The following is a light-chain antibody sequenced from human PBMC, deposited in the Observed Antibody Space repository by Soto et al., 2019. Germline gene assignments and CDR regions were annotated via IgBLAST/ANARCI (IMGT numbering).Light chain of an antibody. CDR2: DVS. CDR3: SSYTSSSAVV. J-gene: IGLJ3*02. V-gene: IGLV2-14*01. CDR1: SSDVGGYNY. Sequence: QSALTQPASVSGSPGQWITISCTGTSSDVGGYNYVSWYQQYPGKAPKLMIYDVSNRPSGVSNRFSGSKSGNTASLTISGLQAEDEADYYCSSYTSSSAVVFGEGTKLTVL.